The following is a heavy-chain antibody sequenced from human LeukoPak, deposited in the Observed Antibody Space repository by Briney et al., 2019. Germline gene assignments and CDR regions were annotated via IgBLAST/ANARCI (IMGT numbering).Heavy chain of an antibody. D-gene: IGHD6-19*01. Sequence: GGSLRLSCVASGVTFSNYWMSWVRQAPGKGLEWVANIKHDGGEKYYVDSVKGRFTISRDDAKNTVYLQMNSLRDEDTAVYYCTRSGIYSSAWSDYWGQGILVTVSS. CDR2: IKHDGGEK. V-gene: IGHV3-7*01. CDR3: TRSGIYSSAWSDY. CDR1: GVTFSNYW. J-gene: IGHJ4*02.